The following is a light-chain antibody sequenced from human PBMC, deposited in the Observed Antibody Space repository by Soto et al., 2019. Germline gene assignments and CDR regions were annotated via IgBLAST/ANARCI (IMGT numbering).Light chain of an antibody. J-gene: IGKJ1*01. CDR3: QQYNSYWT. V-gene: IGKV1-5*01. CDR1: QSILSW. CDR2: DAS. Sequence: DIQMTQSPSTLSASVGDRVTITCRASQSILSWLAWYQHKPRKAPKLLIYDASSLESGVPSRFSGSGSGTEFTLTISSLQPDDFATYYCQQYNSYWTFGQGTTVDIK.